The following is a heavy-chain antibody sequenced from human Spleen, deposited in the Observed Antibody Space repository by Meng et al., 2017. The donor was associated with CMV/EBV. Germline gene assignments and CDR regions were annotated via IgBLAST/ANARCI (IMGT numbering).Heavy chain of an antibody. J-gene: IGHJ5*02. CDR2: IHTGNGNP. Sequence: KPSGYTFNHYAMHWVRQAPGQSPEWMGWIHTGNGNPKYAQKFQGRVTITIDTSANTGYMELNSLRSEDTAVYYCSRDSGSGWYRLDPWGQGTLVTVSS. CDR3: SRDSGSGWYRLDP. CDR1: GYTFNHYA. D-gene: IGHD6-19*01. V-gene: IGHV1-3*04.